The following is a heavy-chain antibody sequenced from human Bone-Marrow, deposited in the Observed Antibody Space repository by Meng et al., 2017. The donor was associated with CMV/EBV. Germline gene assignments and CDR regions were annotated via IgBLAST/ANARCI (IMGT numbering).Heavy chain of an antibody. Sequence: SVKVSCKASGGTFSSYTISWVRQAPGQGLEWMGRIIPILGIANYAQKFQGRVTITTDESTSTAYMELSSLRSEDTAVYYCARSDDDYSPTDYWGQGTLVTVSS. CDR3: ARSDDDYSPTDY. CDR1: GGTFSSYT. CDR2: IIPILGIA. J-gene: IGHJ4*02. V-gene: IGHV1-69*02. D-gene: IGHD4-11*01.